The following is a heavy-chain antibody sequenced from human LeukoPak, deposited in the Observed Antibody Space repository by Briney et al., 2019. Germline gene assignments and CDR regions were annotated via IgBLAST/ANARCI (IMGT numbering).Heavy chain of an antibody. J-gene: IGHJ4*02. D-gene: IGHD6-19*01. CDR2: IYYTGTT. V-gene: IGHV4-59*02. CDR1: GGSVRSYY. CDR3: AREVTGTSGSFDY. Sequence: SETLSLTCTVSGGSVRSYYWTWMRQPPGKELEWLGYIYYTGTTNYNPSLKSRLTISVDTSKDHFSLKLSSVTAAETAVYYCAREVTGTSGSFDYWGQGALVTVSS.